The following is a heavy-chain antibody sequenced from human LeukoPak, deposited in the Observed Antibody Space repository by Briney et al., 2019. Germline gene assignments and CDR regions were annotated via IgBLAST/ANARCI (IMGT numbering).Heavy chain of an antibody. CDR3: ARQPYYDSSGSYFDY. CDR2: IYYSGST. D-gene: IGHD3-22*01. CDR1: GGSISSYS. Sequence: PSETLSLTCTVSGGSISSYSWSWIRQPPGKGLEWIGNIYYSGSTSYNPPLESRVTISVDTSKNQFSLKLSSVTAADTAVYYCARQPYYDSSGSYFDYWGQGTLVTVSS. V-gene: IGHV4-39*01. J-gene: IGHJ4*02.